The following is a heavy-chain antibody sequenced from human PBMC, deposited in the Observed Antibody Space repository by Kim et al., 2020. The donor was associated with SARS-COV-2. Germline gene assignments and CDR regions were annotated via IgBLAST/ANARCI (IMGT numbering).Heavy chain of an antibody. V-gene: IGHV3-33*01. Sequence: GGSLRLSCAASGFTFSSHGMQWVRQAPGKGLEWVAVIWYDGSNKYYGDSVKGRFTISRDNSKNTLYLQMDSLRVEDTAVYYCARWGMGRAFDPWGQGTL. J-gene: IGHJ5*02. CDR2: IWYDGSNK. CDR1: GFTFSSHG. CDR3: ARWGMGRAFDP. D-gene: IGHD7-27*01.